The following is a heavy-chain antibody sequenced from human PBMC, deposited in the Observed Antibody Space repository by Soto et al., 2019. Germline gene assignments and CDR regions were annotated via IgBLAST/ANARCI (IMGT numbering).Heavy chain of an antibody. D-gene: IGHD2-15*01. CDR3: ARDGYCSGGSCYTVPVFDY. CDR2: IWYDGSNK. V-gene: IGHV3-33*01. CDR1: GFTFSSYG. J-gene: IGHJ4*02. Sequence: QVQLVESGGGVVQPGRSLRLSCAASGFTFSSYGMHWVRQAPGKGLEWVAVIWYDGSNKYYADSVKGRFTISRDNSKXXLXXQMNSLRAEDTAVYYSARDGYCSGGSCYTVPVFDYWGQGTLVTVSS.